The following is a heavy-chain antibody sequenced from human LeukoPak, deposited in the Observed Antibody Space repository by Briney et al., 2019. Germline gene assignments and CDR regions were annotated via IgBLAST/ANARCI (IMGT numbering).Heavy chain of an antibody. D-gene: IGHD3-10*02. CDR3: AELGITMIGGV. CDR1: GFTLSSSW. CDR2: ISSSGSTI. V-gene: IGHV3-48*03. Sequence: GGSLRLSCVASGFTLSSSWTSWVRQAPGKGLEWVSYISSSGSTIYYADSVKGRFTISRDNAKNSLYLQMNSLRAEDTAVYYCAELGITMIGGVWGKGTTVTISS. J-gene: IGHJ6*04.